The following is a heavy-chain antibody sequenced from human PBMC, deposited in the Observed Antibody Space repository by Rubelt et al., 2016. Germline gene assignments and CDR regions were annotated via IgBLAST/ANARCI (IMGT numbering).Heavy chain of an antibody. D-gene: IGHD3-9*01. V-gene: IGHV1-2*02. Sequence: QVQLVQSGAEVKNPGASVKVSCQASGYTFTPYYMHWVRQAPGQGLEWMGSINPNTGGTYFAQKFQGIVTMTRDTAISTAYMELTRLTSDDTAVDYCARERPSDWGGQGTRVTVSS. CDR3: ARERPSDW. CDR2: INPNTGGT. CDR1: GYTFTPYY. J-gene: IGHJ1*01.